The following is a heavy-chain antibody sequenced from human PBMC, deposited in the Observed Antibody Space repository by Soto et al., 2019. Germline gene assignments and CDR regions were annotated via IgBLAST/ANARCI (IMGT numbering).Heavy chain of an antibody. CDR3: AKDGIRGMHIDK. CDR2: VSVDAGTT. CDR1: GFTLSSYP. V-gene: IGHV3-23*01. Sequence: EVQLLESGGGLVQPGGSLRLSCAASGFTLSSYPMTWVRQAPGKGLQWVASVSVDAGTTYYADAVKGRFTISRDNANKTIRLQMNSVRGEDTALYYSAKDGIRGMHIDKWGQGTQVTVSS. J-gene: IGHJ4*02.